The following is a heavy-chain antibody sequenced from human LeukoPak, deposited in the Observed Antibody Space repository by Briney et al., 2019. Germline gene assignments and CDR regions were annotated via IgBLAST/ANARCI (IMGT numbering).Heavy chain of an antibody. CDR3: ASRYVSSEVVIIPTAKNNWFDP. CDR1: GGSFSGYY. CDR2: INHSGST. D-gene: IGHD3-3*01. Sequence: SETLSLTSAVYGGSFSGYYWSWIRQPPGKGLEWIGEINHSGSTNYNPSLKSRVTISVDTSKNQFSLKLSSVTAADTAVYYCASRYVSSEVVIIPTAKNNWFDPWGQGTLVTVSS. V-gene: IGHV4-34*01. J-gene: IGHJ5*02.